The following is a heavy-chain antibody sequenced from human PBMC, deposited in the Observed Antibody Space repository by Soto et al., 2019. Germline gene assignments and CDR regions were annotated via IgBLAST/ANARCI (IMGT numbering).Heavy chain of an antibody. D-gene: IGHD2-21*02. CDR1: GFIFTTYG. CDR2: IWYDGSNQ. V-gene: IGHV3-33*06. J-gene: IGHJ4*02. Sequence: QVQLVESGGGVVQPGRSLRLSCAASGFIFTTYGLHWVRQAPGKGLEWVAVIWYDGSNQYYADSVKGRFTISRDNSKNSLYLEMNSVRVEDTAVYYCVKDHCGGDCYSDPYFAYWGQGTLVTVSS. CDR3: VKDHCGGDCYSDPYFAY.